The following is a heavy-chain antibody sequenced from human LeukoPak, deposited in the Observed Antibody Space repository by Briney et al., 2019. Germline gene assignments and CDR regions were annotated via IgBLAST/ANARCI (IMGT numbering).Heavy chain of an antibody. V-gene: IGHV3-13*04. J-gene: IGHJ4*02. CDR3: VRDPSGWGLDY. CDR2: VCKGGDT. CDR1: GFTFSTYD. Sequence: GGSLRLSCAASGFTFSTYDMHWVGQATGRGVEWVSAVCKGGDTHYSDSVKGRFTISTDNARTSVYLQMTSLRAGDTALYYCVRDPSGWGLDYWGQGTRVTVSS. D-gene: IGHD3-22*01.